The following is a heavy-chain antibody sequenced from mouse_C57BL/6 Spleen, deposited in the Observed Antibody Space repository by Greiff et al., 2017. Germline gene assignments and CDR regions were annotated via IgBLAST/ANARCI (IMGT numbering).Heavy chain of an antibody. V-gene: IGHV5-4*03. D-gene: IGHD2-1*01. CDR1: GFTFSSYA. CDR2: ISAGGSST. CDR3: AGAIYSWFAY. J-gene: IGHJ3*01. Sequence: EVKLVESGGGLVKPGGSLKLSCAASGFTFSSYAMSWVRQTTEKRLEWVATISAGGSSTYYPDTVKGRFTISRDNAKNSLYLQMSHLNAEDTAMYYCAGAIYSWFAYWGQGTLVTVSA.